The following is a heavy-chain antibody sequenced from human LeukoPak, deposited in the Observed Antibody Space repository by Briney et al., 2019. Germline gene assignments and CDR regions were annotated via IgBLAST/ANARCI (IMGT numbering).Heavy chain of an antibody. J-gene: IGHJ4*02. CDR3: ARVYCSGGSCYGAPIDY. Sequence: WGSLRLSCAASGFTFSSSWMHWVRQAPGKGLEWVAVISYDGSNKYYADSVKGRFTISRDNSKNTLYLQMNSLRAEDTAVYYCARVYCSGGSCYGAPIDYWGQGTLVTVSS. D-gene: IGHD2-15*01. CDR1: GFTFSSSW. CDR2: ISYDGSNK. V-gene: IGHV3-30*03.